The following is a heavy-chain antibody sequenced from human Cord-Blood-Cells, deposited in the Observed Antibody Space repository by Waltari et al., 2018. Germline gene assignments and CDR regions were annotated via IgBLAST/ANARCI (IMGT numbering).Heavy chain of an antibody. V-gene: IGHV4-34*01. CDR3: AREHYDSSGYGAFDI. CDR2: INHSGST. Sequence: QVQLQQWGAGLLKPSETLSLTCAVYGGSFSGYYWSWIRQPPGKGLEWIEEINHSGSTNYNPSLKSRVTISVDTSKNQFSLKLSSVTAADTAVYYCAREHYDSSGYGAFDIWGQGTMVTVSS. J-gene: IGHJ3*02. D-gene: IGHD3-22*01. CDR1: GGSFSGYY.